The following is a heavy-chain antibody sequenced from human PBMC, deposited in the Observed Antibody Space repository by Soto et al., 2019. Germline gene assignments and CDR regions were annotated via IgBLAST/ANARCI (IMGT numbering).Heavy chain of an antibody. D-gene: IGHD4-17*01. CDR3: ARRSATVTTDYYYYYMDV. Sequence: GGFLRLSCAASGFTFSSYGMHWVRQAPGKGLEWVAVIWYDGSNKYYADSVKGRFTISRDNSKNTLYLQMNSLRAEDTAVYYCARRSATVTTDYYYYYMDVWGKGTTVTVSS. V-gene: IGHV3-33*01. J-gene: IGHJ6*03. CDR2: IWYDGSNK. CDR1: GFTFSSYG.